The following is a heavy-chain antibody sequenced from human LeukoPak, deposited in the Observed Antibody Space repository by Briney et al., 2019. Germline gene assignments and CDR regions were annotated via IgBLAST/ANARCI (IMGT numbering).Heavy chain of an antibody. D-gene: IGHD3-22*01. CDR1: GYTFTSYS. J-gene: IGHJ4*02. V-gene: IGHV7-4-1*02. Sequence: ASVKVSCKASGYTFTSYSMNWVPQAPGQGLEWMVWINTNTGHPTYAQGFTGRFVFSLDTSVSTAYLQISSLKAEDTAVYFCARVIRGVYDSSGYDFDYWGQGTLVTVSS. CDR3: ARVIRGVYDSSGYDFDY. CDR2: INTNTGHP.